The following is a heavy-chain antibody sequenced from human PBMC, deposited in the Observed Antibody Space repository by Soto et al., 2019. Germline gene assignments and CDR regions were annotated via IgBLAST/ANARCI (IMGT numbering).Heavy chain of an antibody. Sequence: GASVKVSCKASGYTFTSYGISWVRQAPGQGLEWMGWISAYNGNTNYAQKLQGRVTMTTDTSTSTAYMELRSLRSDDTAVYYCARDRSKGYCSGGSCLDPWGQGTLVTVSS. D-gene: IGHD2-15*01. J-gene: IGHJ5*02. V-gene: IGHV1-18*01. CDR1: GYTFTSYG. CDR3: ARDRSKGYCSGGSCLDP. CDR2: ISAYNGNT.